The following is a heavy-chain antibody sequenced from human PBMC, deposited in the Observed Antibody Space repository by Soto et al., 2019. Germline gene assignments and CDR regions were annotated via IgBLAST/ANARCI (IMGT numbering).Heavy chain of an antibody. CDR1: VFTFSSYS. D-gene: IGHD5-18*01. CDR3: ARAGDTAMVTYIVY. Sequence: GGALRVSCAESVFTFSSYSMNWVRQAPGKGLEWVSSISSSSSYIYYADSVKGRFTISRDNAKNSLYLQMNSLRAEDTAVYYCARAGDTAMVTYIVYWGQGTLVTVSS. J-gene: IGHJ4*02. CDR2: ISSSSSYI. V-gene: IGHV3-21*01.